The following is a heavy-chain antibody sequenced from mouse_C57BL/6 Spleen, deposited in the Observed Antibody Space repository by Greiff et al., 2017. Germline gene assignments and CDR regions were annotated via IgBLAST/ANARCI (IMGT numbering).Heavy chain of an antibody. V-gene: IGHV5-9-1*02. CDR3: TRGREGGYYGWFAY. Sequence: EVQRVESGEGLVKPGGSLKLSCAASGFTFSSYAMSWVRQTPEKRLEWVAYISSGGDYIYYADTVKGRFTISRDNARNTLYLQMSSLKSEDTAMYYCTRGREGGYYGWFAYWGQGTLVTVSA. CDR1: GFTFSSYA. J-gene: IGHJ3*01. D-gene: IGHD2-3*01. CDR2: ISSGGDYI.